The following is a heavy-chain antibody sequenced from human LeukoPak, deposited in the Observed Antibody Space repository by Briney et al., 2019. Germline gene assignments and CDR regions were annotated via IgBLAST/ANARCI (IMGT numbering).Heavy chain of an antibody. Sequence: GGSLRLSCAASGFTVSTNYVSWVRQAPGKGLEWVSVIYSGGSTSYADSVKGRFTISRDKSKNTLYLQMNSLRAEDTAVYYCARDRAGSSSWYEGWFDPWGQGTLVTVSS. CDR1: GFTVSTNY. J-gene: IGHJ5*02. CDR2: IYSGGST. D-gene: IGHD6-13*01. CDR3: ARDRAGSSSWYEGWFDP. V-gene: IGHV3-53*01.